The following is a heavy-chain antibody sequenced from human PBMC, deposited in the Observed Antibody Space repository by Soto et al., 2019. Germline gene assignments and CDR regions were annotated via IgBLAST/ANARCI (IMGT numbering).Heavy chain of an antibody. V-gene: IGHV4-59*01. CDR3: ARATPSGPLGWFDP. Sequence: QVQLQESGPGLVKPSETLSLTCTVSGGSISSYYWSWIRQPPGKGLEWIGYIYYSGSTNYNRSLKSRVTISVDSSKNQFSLMLSSVTAADTAVYYCARATPSGPLGWFDPWGQGTLVTVSS. J-gene: IGHJ5*02. CDR2: IYYSGST. CDR1: GGSISSYY. D-gene: IGHD7-27*01.